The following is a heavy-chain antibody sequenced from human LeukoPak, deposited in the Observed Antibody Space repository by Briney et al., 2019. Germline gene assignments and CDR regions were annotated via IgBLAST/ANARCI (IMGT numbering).Heavy chain of an antibody. Sequence: SETLSLTCAVSGASINDFYWTWLRQPPGKGLEWIGYVYYGGSTNYNPSPKSRVSMSVDTSKNQFSLTLTSVTVADTAFYYCARGGIRGYSAFDNLDFWGLGTHVTVSS. V-gene: IGHV4-59*01. CDR3: ARGGIRGYSAFDNLDF. D-gene: IGHD5-12*01. CDR2: VYYGGST. CDR1: GASINDFY. J-gene: IGHJ4*02.